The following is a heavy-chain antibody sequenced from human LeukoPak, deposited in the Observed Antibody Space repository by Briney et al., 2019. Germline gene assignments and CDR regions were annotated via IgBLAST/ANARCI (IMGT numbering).Heavy chain of an antibody. CDR1: GFTFSSYE. V-gene: IGHV3-48*03. J-gene: IGHJ4*02. CDR2: ISSSGSTI. Sequence: SGGSLRLSCAASGFTFSSYEMNWVRQAPGKGLEWVSYISSSGSTIYYADSVKGRFTISRDNAKNSLYLQMNSLRAEDTAVYYCARVPLPADSSGWYYFDYWGQGTLVTVSS. D-gene: IGHD6-19*01. CDR3: ARVPLPADSSGWYYFDY.